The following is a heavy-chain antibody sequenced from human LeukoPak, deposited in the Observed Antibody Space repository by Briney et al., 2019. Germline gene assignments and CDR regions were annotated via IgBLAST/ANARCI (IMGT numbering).Heavy chain of an antibody. CDR2: ISGSGGST. CDR3: AKVRKAVGFDY. CDR1: GFTLSSYA. V-gene: IGHV3-23*01. Sequence: GGSLRLSCAASGFTLSSYAMSWVRQAPGKGLEWVSAISGSGGSTYYADCVKGRFTISRDNSKNTLYLQMNSLRAEDTAVYYCAKVRKAVGFDYWGQGTLVTVSS. D-gene: IGHD1-14*01. J-gene: IGHJ4*02.